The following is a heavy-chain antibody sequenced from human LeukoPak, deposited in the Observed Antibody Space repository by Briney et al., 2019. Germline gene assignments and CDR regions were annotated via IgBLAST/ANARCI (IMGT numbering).Heavy chain of an antibody. D-gene: IGHD2-21*02. CDR2: ITSSSSTI. J-gene: IGHJ5*02. CDR3: ARESLGYCGGDCYFWFDP. CDR1: GFTFSSYS. V-gene: IGHV3-48*01. Sequence: GGSLRLSCAASGFTFSSYSMIWVRQPPGKGLEWVSYITSSSSTIYYADSVKGRFTISRDDAKNSLYLQMNSLRAEDTAVYYCARESLGYCGGDCYFWFDPWGQGTLVTVSS.